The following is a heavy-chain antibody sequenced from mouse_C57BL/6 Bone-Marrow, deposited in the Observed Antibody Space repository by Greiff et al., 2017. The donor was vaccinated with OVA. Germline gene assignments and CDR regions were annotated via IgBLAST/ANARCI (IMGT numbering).Heavy chain of an antibody. CDR2: IRSKSNNYAT. Sequence: EVQRVESGGGLVQPKGSLKLSCAASGFSFNTYAMNWVRQAPGKGLEWVARIRSKSNNYATYYADSVKDRFTISRDDSESMLYLQMNNLKTEDTAMYYCVRRRSYGSSHWYFDVWGTGTTVTVSS. V-gene: IGHV10-1*01. CDR1: GFSFNTYA. J-gene: IGHJ1*03. D-gene: IGHD1-1*01. CDR3: VRRRSYGSSHWYFDV.